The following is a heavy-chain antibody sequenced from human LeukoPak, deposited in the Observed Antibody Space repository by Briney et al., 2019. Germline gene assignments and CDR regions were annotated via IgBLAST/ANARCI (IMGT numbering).Heavy chain of an antibody. CDR3: ARAGYYDSSGYYLDYDY. CDR1: GYTFTSYG. J-gene: IGHJ4*02. D-gene: IGHD3-22*01. CDR2: TSAYNGNT. V-gene: IGHV1-18*01. Sequence: ASVKVSCKASGYTFTSYGISWVRQAPGQGLEWMGWTSAYNGNTNYAQKLQGRVTMTTDTSTSTAYMELRSLRSDDTAVYYCARAGYYDSSGYYLDYDYWGQGTLVTVSS.